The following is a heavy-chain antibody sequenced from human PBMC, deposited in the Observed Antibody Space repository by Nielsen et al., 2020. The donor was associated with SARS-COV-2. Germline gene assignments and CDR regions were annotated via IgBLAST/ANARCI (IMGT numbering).Heavy chain of an antibody. CDR1: GFTFSSYG. D-gene: IGHD2-2*01. J-gene: IGHJ6*02. CDR2: ISYDGSNK. V-gene: IGHV3-30*18. CDR3: AKDLDEYQLLLRYYGMDV. Sequence: GGSLRSSCAASGFTFSSYGMHWVRQAPGKGLEWVAVISYDGSNKYYADSVKGRFTISRDNSKNTLYLQMNSLRAEDTAVYYCAKDLDEYQLLLRYYGMDVWGQGTTVTVSS.